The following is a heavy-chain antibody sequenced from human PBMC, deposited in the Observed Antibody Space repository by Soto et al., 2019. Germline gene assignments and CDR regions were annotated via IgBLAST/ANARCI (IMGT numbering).Heavy chain of an antibody. CDR1: GFTFSTNI. D-gene: IGHD1-1*01. J-gene: IGHJ6*02. Sequence: QVQLVESGGGVVQPGRSLRLSCAASGFTFSTNIMHWVRQAPGKGLEWVAIISYDGSNKYYADSVKGRFTISRDNSKNTLYLQINSLRPEDTAAYYCVRDGTTYDMDVWGQGTTVTVSS. V-gene: IGHV3-30-3*01. CDR2: ISYDGSNK. CDR3: VRDGTTYDMDV.